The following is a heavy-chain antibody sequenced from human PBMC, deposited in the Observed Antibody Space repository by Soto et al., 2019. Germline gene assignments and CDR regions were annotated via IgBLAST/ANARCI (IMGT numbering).Heavy chain of an antibody. CDR3: ARPSPRYCSGGSCLEFPDAFDI. J-gene: IGHJ3*02. CDR1: GGSISSSSYY. V-gene: IGHV4-39*01. Sequence: SEALSLTCTVSGGSISSSSYYWGWIRQPPGKGLEWIGSIYYSGSTYYNPSLKSRVTISVDTSKNQFSLKLSSVTAADTAVYYCARPSPRYCSGGSCLEFPDAFDIWGQGTMVTVSS. D-gene: IGHD2-15*01. CDR2: IYYSGST.